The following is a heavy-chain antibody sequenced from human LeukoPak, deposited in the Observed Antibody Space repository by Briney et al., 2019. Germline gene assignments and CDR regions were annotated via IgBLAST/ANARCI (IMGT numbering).Heavy chain of an antibody. J-gene: IGHJ3*02. CDR2: IIPIFGTA. D-gene: IGHD1-26*01. CDR3: ARGGLRWELQGAPDPFDI. V-gene: IGHV1-69*05. Sequence: GASVKVSCKASGGTFSSYAISWVRQAPGQGLEWMGGIIPIFGTANYAQKFQGRVTITTDESTSTAYMELSSLRSEDTAMYYCARGGLRWELQGAPDPFDIWGQGTMVTVSS. CDR1: GGTFSSYA.